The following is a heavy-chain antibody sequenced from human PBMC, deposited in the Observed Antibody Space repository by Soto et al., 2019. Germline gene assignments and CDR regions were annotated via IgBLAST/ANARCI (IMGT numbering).Heavy chain of an antibody. CDR2: IIGSGGST. CDR3: AKPGNYDFDY. J-gene: IGHJ4*02. Sequence: EVQLLESGGGLVQPGGSLRLSCAASGFSFSNYAMSWVRQAPGKGLEWVSTIIGSGGSTYYADSVKGRFTISRDNSKNTLYLQMNSLRAEDTAVYYCAKPGNYDFDYWGQGTLVTVSS. D-gene: IGHD1-7*01. V-gene: IGHV3-23*01. CDR1: GFSFSNYA.